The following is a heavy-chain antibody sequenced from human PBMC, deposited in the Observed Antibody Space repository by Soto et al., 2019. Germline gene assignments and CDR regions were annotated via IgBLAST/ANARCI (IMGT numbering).Heavy chain of an antibody. Sequence: GGSLRLSCAASGFTVSSNYMGWVRQAPGKGLEWVSVIYSGGSTYYADSVKGRFTISRDNSKNTLYLQMNSLRAEDTAVYYCARVRWGYSNYGMDVWGQGTTVTVSS. CDR2: IYSGGST. V-gene: IGHV3-53*01. D-gene: IGHD4-4*01. CDR3: ARVRWGYSNYGMDV. CDR1: GFTVSSNY. J-gene: IGHJ6*02.